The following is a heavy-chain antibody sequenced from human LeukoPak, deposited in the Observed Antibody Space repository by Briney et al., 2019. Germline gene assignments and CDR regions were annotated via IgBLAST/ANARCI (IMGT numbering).Heavy chain of an antibody. CDR3: ARLSITMTDRVAFDI. Sequence: SSETLSLTCTVSGGSISSSSYYWGWIRQPPGKGLEGIGRIYYSGSTYYNPSLKSRVTISVDTSKNQFSLKLCSVTAADTAVYYCARLSITMTDRVAFDIWGQGTMVTVSS. D-gene: IGHD3-22*01. CDR1: GGSISSSSYY. CDR2: IYYSGST. J-gene: IGHJ3*02. V-gene: IGHV4-39*01.